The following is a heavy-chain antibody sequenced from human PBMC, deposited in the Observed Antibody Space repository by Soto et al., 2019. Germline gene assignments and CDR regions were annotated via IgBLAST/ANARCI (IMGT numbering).Heavy chain of an antibody. CDR3: AGVAVSGGGWDV. V-gene: IGHV3-7*01. CDR2: IKQDGSEE. CDR1: GFTFSSYW. J-gene: IGHJ6*02. Sequence: EVQLVESGGGLVQPGGSLRLSCVDSGFTFSSYWMSWVRQAPVKGLEWVGNIKQDGSEENYVDSVKGRFTISRDNAKNSMYLQMNSLSVEDTAVYYCAGVAVSGGGWDVWGQGTTVVVSS. D-gene: IGHD6-19*01.